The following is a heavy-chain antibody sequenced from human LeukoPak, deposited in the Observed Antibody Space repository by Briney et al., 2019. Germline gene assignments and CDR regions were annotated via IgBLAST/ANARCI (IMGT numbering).Heavy chain of an antibody. CDR2: ILYDGSNK. CDR3: ARVVAGSVYNCGMDV. V-gene: IGHV3-30*01. Sequence: GGSLRLSCVASGCTFRTYVMHWVGQAPGKGLQWVAVILYDGSNKYYADSVKGRFIISRDNSKNTLYLQMNSLTAEDTAVYYCARVVAGSVYNCGMDVWGQGTTVTVSS. J-gene: IGHJ6*02. CDR1: GCTFRTYV. D-gene: IGHD6-19*01.